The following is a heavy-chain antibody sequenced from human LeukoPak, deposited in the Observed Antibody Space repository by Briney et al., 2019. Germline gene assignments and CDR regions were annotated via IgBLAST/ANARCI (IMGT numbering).Heavy chain of an antibody. V-gene: IGHV3-7*03. D-gene: IGHD3-10*01. Sequence: GGSLRLSCAASGFTFSSYWMSWVRQAPGKGLEWVANIKQDGSEKYYVDSVKGRFTISRDNAKNSLYLQMNSLRAEDTAVYYCARPGSGPRDAFDIWGQGTMVTVSS. J-gene: IGHJ3*02. CDR3: ARPGSGPRDAFDI. CDR1: GFTFSSYW. CDR2: IKQDGSEK.